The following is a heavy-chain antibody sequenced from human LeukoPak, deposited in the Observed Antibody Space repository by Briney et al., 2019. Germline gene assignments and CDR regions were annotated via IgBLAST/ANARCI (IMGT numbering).Heavy chain of an antibody. J-gene: IGHJ5*02. CDR1: GGSISSYY. CDR3: GREIYGSGPFDP. Sequence: PSETLSLTCTVSGGSISSYYWSWIRQPPGKGLEWIGYIYYGGSTNYNPSLKSRVTISVDTSKNQFSLKLSSVTAADTAVYYCGREIYGSGPFDPWGQGTLVTVSS. V-gene: IGHV4-59*01. D-gene: IGHD3-10*01. CDR2: IYYGGST.